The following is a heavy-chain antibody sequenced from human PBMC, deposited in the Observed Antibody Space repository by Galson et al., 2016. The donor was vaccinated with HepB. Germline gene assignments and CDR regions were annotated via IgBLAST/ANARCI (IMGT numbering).Heavy chain of an antibody. V-gene: IGHV5-51*01. Sequence: QSGAEVKKPGESLKISCKASRYSFTSYWIGWVRQMPGKGLEWMGIICPGDSDTRYSPSFQGQVTISVDKSISTAYLQWSSLKASDTAMYYCARHSGLRKSYYYYGMDVWGQGTTVTVSS. D-gene: IGHD5/OR15-5a*01. CDR1: RYSFTSYW. J-gene: IGHJ6*02. CDR2: ICPGDSDT. CDR3: ARHSGLRKSYYYYGMDV.